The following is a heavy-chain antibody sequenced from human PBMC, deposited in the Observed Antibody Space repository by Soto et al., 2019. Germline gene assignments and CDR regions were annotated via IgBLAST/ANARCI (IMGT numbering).Heavy chain of an antibody. Sequence: HPGGSLRLSCAASGFTFDDYTMHWVRQAPGKGLEWVSLISWDGGSTYYADSVKGRFTISRDNSKNSLYLQMNSLRTEDTALYYCAKDMGWIGFGYGMDVWGQGTTVTVSS. CDR3: AKDMGWIGFGYGMDV. V-gene: IGHV3-43*01. D-gene: IGHD5-12*01. J-gene: IGHJ6*02. CDR1: GFTFDDYT. CDR2: ISWDGGST.